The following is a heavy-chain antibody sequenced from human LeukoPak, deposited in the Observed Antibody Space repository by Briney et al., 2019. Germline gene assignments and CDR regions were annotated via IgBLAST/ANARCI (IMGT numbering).Heavy chain of an antibody. D-gene: IGHD2-15*01. J-gene: IGHJ5*02. CDR2: ISGSGGST. V-gene: IGHV3-23*01. CDR1: GFTFSSYA. CDR3: AKDRSVVVAATWFDP. Sequence: GGSLRLSCAASGFTFSSYAMSWVRQAPGKGLEWVSAISGSGGSTYYADSVKGRFTISGDNSKNTLYLQMNSLRAEDTAVYYCAKDRSVVVAATWFDPWGQGTLVTVSS.